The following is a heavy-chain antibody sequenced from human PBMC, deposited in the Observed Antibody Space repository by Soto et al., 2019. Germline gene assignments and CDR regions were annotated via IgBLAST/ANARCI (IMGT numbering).Heavy chain of an antibody. CDR1: GFSLSTSGVG. D-gene: IGHD3-16*02. CDR3: ASSLGGVIVTNY. V-gene: IGHV2-5*02. CDR2: IYWDDDK. J-gene: IGHJ4*02. Sequence: QITLKESGPTLVKPTQTLTLTCTFSGFSLSTSGVGVGWIPQPPGQALAWLALIYWDDDKRYSPSLKSRLTITKDTSKNQVVLTMTNMDPVDTATYYCASSLGGVIVTNYWGQGTLVTVSS.